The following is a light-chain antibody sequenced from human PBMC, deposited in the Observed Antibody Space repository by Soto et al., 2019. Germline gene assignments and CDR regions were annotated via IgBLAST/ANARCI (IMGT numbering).Light chain of an antibody. CDR3: QSYDSSLTV. Sequence: QSVLTQPPSVSGAPGQRVTISCTGSSYNIGAGYDVHWYQQLPGTAPKLIIYGNSNRPSGVPDRFSGTKSGTSASLAITGLQAEDEADYYCQSYDSSLTVFGGGTKLTVL. CDR1: SYNIGAGYD. J-gene: IGLJ3*02. CDR2: GNS. V-gene: IGLV1-40*01.